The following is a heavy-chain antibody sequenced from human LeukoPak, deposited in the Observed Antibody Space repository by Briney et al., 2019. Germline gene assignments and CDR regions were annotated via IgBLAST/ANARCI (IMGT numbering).Heavy chain of an antibody. CDR2: IYHSGST. V-gene: IGHV4-4*02. Sequence: PLGTLSLTCAVSGGSISSSNWWSWVRQPPGKGLEWIGEIYHSGSTNYNPSLKSRVTISADKSTNQFSLKLSSVTAADTAVYYCARERVGPTTTGTYYYYMDVWGKGTTVTVSS. CDR1: GGSISSSNW. J-gene: IGHJ6*03. D-gene: IGHD1-26*01. CDR3: ARERVGPTTTGTYYYYMDV.